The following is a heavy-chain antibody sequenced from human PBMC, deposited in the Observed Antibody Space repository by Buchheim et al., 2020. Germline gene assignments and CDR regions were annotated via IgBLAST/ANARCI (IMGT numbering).Heavy chain of an antibody. D-gene: IGHD1-26*01. CDR1: GFSFSTYW. CDR3: ARNVSGQGGMDV. Sequence: EVQLVESGGGLVQPGGSLRLSCAASGFSFSTYWMHWVRQAPGKGLLWVSSINSDGRSTTYADSVKGRFTISRDNAKNTLYLQMNSLRADDTAVYYCARNVSGQGGMDVWGQGTT. V-gene: IGHV3-74*01. CDR2: INSDGRST. J-gene: IGHJ6*02.